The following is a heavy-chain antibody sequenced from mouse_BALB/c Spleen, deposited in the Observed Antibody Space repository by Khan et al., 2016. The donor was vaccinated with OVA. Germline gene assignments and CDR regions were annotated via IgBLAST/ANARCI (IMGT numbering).Heavy chain of an antibody. CDR1: GYTFTDYA. V-gene: IGHV1S137*01. Sequence: QVQLQQSGPELVRPGVSVKISCKGSGYTFTDYAMYWVKQSHAKSLEWIGLISTYSGSTNYNQKFKGKVTMTVDKSSSAAYMELARLTSEDSAIYYGARPAYDGYHDYWGQGTALTVSS. CDR2: ISTYSGST. J-gene: IGHJ2*01. CDR3: ARPAYDGYHDY. D-gene: IGHD2-3*01.